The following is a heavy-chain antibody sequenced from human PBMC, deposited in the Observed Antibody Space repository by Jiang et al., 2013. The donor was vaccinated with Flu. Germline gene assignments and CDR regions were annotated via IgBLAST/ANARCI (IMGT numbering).Heavy chain of an antibody. Sequence: LLKPSETLSLSCTVSGGSIISENSYWGWIRQPPGKGLEWIGSIYYSGTTYYNPSLKSRVIISVDTSKKQFSLKLTSVTAADTAVYYCASQHWDHGVGSYYMSHWGQGTLVTVSS. CDR1: GGSIISENSY. D-gene: IGHD3-10*01. CDR2: IYYSGTT. CDR3: ASQHWDHGVGSYYMSH. V-gene: IGHV4-39*07. J-gene: IGHJ4*02.